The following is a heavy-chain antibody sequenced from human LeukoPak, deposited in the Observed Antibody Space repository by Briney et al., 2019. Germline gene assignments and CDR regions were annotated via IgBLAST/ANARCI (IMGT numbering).Heavy chain of an antibody. Sequence: PSETLSLTCTVSGGSTNRSYYYWGWIRQPPGKGLEWIGSIYYSGNTYYNPSLKSRVTISVDTSKNQFSLKLSSVTAADTAVYYCARPMTTVTSEYWGQGTLVTVSS. D-gene: IGHD4-17*01. CDR1: GGSTNRSYYY. J-gene: IGHJ4*02. CDR2: IYYSGNT. V-gene: IGHV4-39*01. CDR3: ARPMTTVTSEY.